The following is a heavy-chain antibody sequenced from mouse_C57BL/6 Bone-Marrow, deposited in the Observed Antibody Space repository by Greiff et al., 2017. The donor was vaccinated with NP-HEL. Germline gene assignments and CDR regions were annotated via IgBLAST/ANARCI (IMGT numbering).Heavy chain of an antibody. D-gene: IGHD2-5*01. V-gene: IGHV1-87*01. J-gene: IGHJ4*01. CDR2: GQGLEWIG. CDR1: YTFFRRVH. Sequence: VQLQQSGPELARPWASVKISCQAFYTFFRRVHFAIRDTNYWMQWVKQRPGQGLEWIGAIYPGNGDTCYNQQFKGEATLTADKSSSTAYMQLSILTSEDSAVYYCAYSYYSNYDAMDYWGQGTSVTVSS. CDR3: SEDSAVYYCAYSYYSNYDAMDY.